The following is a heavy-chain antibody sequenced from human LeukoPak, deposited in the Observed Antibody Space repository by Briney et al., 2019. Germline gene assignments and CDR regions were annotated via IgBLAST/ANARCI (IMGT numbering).Heavy chain of an antibody. CDR3: ARDRRRITMVRGVIEAWFDP. CDR1: GGSISSYY. Sequence: SETLSLTCTVSGGSISSYYWSWIRQPPGKGLEWIGYIYYSGSTNYNPSLKSRVTISVDTSKNQFSLKLSSATAADTAVYYCARDRRRITMVRGVIEAWFDPWGQGTLVTVSS. J-gene: IGHJ5*02. CDR2: IYYSGST. V-gene: IGHV4-59*01. D-gene: IGHD3-10*01.